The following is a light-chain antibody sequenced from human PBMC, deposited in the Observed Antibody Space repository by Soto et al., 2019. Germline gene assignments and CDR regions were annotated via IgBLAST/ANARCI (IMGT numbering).Light chain of an antibody. CDR2: GAS. V-gene: IGKV3-15*01. J-gene: IGKJ5*01. CDR1: QSVGNS. CDR3: QQYRNWPPIT. Sequence: IVMTQSPATLSVSPGERATLSCRASQSVGNSLAWYHQKPGQAPRLLMHGASTRASGIPARFSGSGSGTEFTHTISSLQSEDFAVYYCQQYRNWPPITFGQGTRLEMK.